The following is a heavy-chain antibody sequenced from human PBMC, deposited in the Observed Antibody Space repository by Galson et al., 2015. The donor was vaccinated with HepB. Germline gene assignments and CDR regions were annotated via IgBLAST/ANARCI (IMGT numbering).Heavy chain of an antibody. CDR3: ARSLTSYYDFWSGYPIPAHFDY. CDR1: GFTFGDYV. CDR2: IKNKAYGGST. Sequence: SLRLSCAASGFTFGDYVMSWFRQAPGKGLEWVGFIKNKAYGGSTEYAASVNGRFTISRDDSKSIAYLQMNSLKTEDTAVYYCARSLTSYYDFWSGYPIPAHFDYWGQGTLVTVSS. J-gene: IGHJ4*02. V-gene: IGHV3-49*03. D-gene: IGHD3-3*01.